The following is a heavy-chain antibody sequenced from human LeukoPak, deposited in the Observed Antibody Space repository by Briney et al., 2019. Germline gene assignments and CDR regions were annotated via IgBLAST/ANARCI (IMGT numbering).Heavy chain of an antibody. Sequence: SEPLSLTRTLSGGSISSYYWSWIRQPPGKGLEWIGYIYCSGSTNYNPSLKSRVTISLDTSKNQFSLKLSSVTAADTAVYFCARDLRSNDQYNSGFHSHWYFELWGRGTLVTVSS. V-gene: IGHV4-59*12. J-gene: IGHJ2*01. D-gene: IGHD3-22*01. CDR3: ARDLRSNDQYNSGFHSHWYFEL. CDR1: GGSISSYY. CDR2: IYCSGST.